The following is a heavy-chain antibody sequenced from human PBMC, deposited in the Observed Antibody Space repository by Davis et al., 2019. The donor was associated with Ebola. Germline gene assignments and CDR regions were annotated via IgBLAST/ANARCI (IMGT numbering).Heavy chain of an antibody. CDR2: INPSGGST. D-gene: IGHD3-10*01. V-gene: IGHV1-46*01. Sequence: ASVKVSCKASGYTFTSYYMHWVRQAPGQGLEWMGIINPSGGSTSYAQKFQGRVTMTTDTSTSTAYMELRSLRSDDTAVYYCARGVTMVRGETWFDPWGQGTLVTVSS. CDR3: ARGVTMVRGETWFDP. J-gene: IGHJ5*02. CDR1: GYTFTSYY.